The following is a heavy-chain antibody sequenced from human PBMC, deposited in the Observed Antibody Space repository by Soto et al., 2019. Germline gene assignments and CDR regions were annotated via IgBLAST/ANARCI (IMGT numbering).Heavy chain of an antibody. CDR2: INSDGSST. CDR3: ASKSGGSGWYEDYYYYMDV. D-gene: IGHD6-19*01. J-gene: IGHJ6*03. Sequence: GGSLRLSCAASGFTFSSYWMHWVRQAPGKGLVWVSRINSDGSSTSYADSVKGRFTISRDNAKNTLYLQMNSLRAEDTAVYYCASKSGGSGWYEDYYYYMDVWGKGTTVTVSS. CDR1: GFTFSSYW. V-gene: IGHV3-74*01.